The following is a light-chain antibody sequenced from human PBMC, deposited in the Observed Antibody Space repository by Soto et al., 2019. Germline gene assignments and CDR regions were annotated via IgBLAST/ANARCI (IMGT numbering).Light chain of an antibody. V-gene: IGKV3-11*01. CDR3: QHRSNWPPT. J-gene: IGKJ5*01. CDR1: QSVRTK. CDR2: DAS. Sequence: EIVLTQSPATLSLSPGDRATLSCRASQSVRTKLAWYQQKPGQAPRLLIYDASNRATGIPARFSGSGSGTDFTLTISSLEPEDFAIYYCQHRSNWPPTFGQGTRLEIK.